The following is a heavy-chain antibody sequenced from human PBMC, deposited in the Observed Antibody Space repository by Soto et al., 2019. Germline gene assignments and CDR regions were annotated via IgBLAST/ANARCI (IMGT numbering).Heavy chain of an antibody. CDR2: IIPIFGTA. Sequence: QVQLVQSGAEVKKPGSSVKVSCKASGGTFSSYAISWVRQAPGQGLEWMGGIIPIFGTANYAQQFQGRVTITADKSTSTAYMELSSLRSEDTAVYYCHFQPHGRMGAFDIWGQGTMVTVSS. D-gene: IGHD2-8*01. J-gene: IGHJ3*02. CDR3: HFQPHGRMGAFDI. CDR1: GGTFSSYA. V-gene: IGHV1-69*06.